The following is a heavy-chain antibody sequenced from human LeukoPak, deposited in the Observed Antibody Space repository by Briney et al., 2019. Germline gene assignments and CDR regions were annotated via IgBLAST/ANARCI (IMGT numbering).Heavy chain of an antibody. J-gene: IGHJ4*02. CDR2: INPNGGAI. Sequence: ASVKVSCKASGYTFIGFYIHWVRHAPGQGLEWMGWINPNGGAINYSQKFQGRLILTRDTSLSTAYMELSRLRSDDTAVFYCARQSKAVAAARIFDYWGQGTLMTVSS. CDR3: ARQSKAVAAARIFDY. D-gene: IGHD6-25*01. CDR1: GYTFIGFY. V-gene: IGHV1-2*02.